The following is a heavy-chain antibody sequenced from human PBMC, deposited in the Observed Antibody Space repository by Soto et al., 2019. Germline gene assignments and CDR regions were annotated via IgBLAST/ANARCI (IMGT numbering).Heavy chain of an antibody. J-gene: IGHJ4*02. CDR2: IIPMFGTA. CDR3: ASGIQLWLRRINNGYSG. Sequence: QVQLVQSGAEVKKPESSVKVSCKAPGGTFSTYATSWVRQAPGQGLEWMGGIIPMFGTANYAQRFLDRVTITADESTNTVYMELSSLRSEDTAVYFCASGIQLWLRRINNGYSGWGQGTLVTVSS. CDR1: GGTFSTYA. V-gene: IGHV1-69*12. D-gene: IGHD5-18*01.